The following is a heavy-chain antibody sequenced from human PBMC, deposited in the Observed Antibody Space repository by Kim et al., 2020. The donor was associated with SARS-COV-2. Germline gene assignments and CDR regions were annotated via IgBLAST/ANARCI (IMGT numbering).Heavy chain of an antibody. CDR2: IYYSGST. V-gene: IGHV4-59*01. CDR3: AREYSSGWGSHYYYYYGMDV. J-gene: IGHJ6*02. D-gene: IGHD6-19*01. Sequence: SETLSLTCTVSGGSISSYYWSWIRQPPGKGLEWIGYIYYSGSTNYNPSLKSRVTISVDTSKNQFSLKLSSVSAADTAVYYCAREYSSGWGSHYYYYYGMDVWGQGTTVTVSS. CDR1: GGSISSYY.